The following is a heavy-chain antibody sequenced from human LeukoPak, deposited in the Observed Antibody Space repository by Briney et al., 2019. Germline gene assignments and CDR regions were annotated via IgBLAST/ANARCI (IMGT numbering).Heavy chain of an antibody. CDR1: GFTFSSYS. D-gene: IGHD3-22*01. Sequence: GGSLRLSCAASGFTFSSYSMNWVRQAPGKGLEWVSYISRTGSIINYADSVKGRFIISRDNSKNTLYLQMNSLRAEDTAVYYCARDRWYYYDSSDYYHDAFDIWGQGTMVTVSS. J-gene: IGHJ3*02. CDR3: ARDRWYYYDSSDYYHDAFDI. V-gene: IGHV3-48*01. CDR2: ISRTGSII.